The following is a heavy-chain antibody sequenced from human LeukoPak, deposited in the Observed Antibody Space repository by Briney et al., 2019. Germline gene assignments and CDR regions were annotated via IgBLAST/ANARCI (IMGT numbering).Heavy chain of an antibody. D-gene: IGHD4/OR15-4a*01. J-gene: IGHJ6*03. CDR3: ARLTTLRGGFPTYYYYYYMDV. Sequence: PSETLSLTCTVSGGSISSGSYYWSWIRQPAGKGLEWIGRIYTSGSTNYNPSLKSRVTISVDTSKNQFSLKLSSVTAADTAVYYCARLTTLRGGFPTYYYYYYMDVWGKGTTVTVSS. CDR2: IYTSGST. CDR1: GGSISSGSYY. V-gene: IGHV4-61*02.